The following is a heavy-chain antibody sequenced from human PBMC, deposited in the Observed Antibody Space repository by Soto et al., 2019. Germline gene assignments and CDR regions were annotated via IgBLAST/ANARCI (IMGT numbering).Heavy chain of an antibody. CDR2: INPNSGGT. CDR1: GYTFTGYY. Sequence: QVQLVQSGAEVKKPGASVKVSCKASGYTFTGYYMHWVRQAPGQGLEWMGWINPNSGGTNYAQKLQGRVTMTTDTSTSTAYMELRSLRSDDTAVYYCARDHPYYDSSNGVNWFDPWGQGTLVTVSS. CDR3: ARDHPYYDSSNGVNWFDP. V-gene: IGHV1-2*02. J-gene: IGHJ5*02. D-gene: IGHD3-22*01.